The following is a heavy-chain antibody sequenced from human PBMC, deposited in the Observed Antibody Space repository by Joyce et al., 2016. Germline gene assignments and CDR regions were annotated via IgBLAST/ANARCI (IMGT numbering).Heavy chain of an antibody. CDR2: IYPGDSQI. V-gene: IGHV5-51*01. Sequence: EVQLVQSGAEVKKPGESLKISCQGSGYNFANYWIAWVLQMPGKGLDWMGFIYPGDSQIRYSPSFQGQVTISADKSISTAYLQWSSLKASDTAMYYCARGSHLRYFDWFTDLDYWGQGTLVTVSS. J-gene: IGHJ4*02. CDR3: ARGSHLRYFDWFTDLDY. D-gene: IGHD3-9*01. CDR1: GYNFANYW.